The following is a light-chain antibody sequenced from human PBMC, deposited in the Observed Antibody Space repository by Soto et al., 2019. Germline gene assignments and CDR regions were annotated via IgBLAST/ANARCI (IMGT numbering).Light chain of an antibody. V-gene: IGKV1-27*01. CDR1: QGIRHY. J-gene: IGKJ1*01. Sequence: DIQMTQSPSSLSASVGDRVTITCRASQGIRHYLAWYQQKPGKVPRLLIYEASNLQSGVPSRFRGGGSGTEFTLTISSLQPDDFATYYCQQYNTYRAFGQGTKVDI. CDR2: EAS. CDR3: QQYNTYRA.